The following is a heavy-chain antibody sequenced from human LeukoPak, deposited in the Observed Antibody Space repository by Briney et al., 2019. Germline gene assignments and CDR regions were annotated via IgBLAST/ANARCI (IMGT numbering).Heavy chain of an antibody. CDR2: IYHSGST. CDR1: GGSISSSNW. J-gene: IGHJ4*02. V-gene: IGHV4-4*02. D-gene: IGHD2-2*01. Sequence: SGTLSLTCAVSGGSISSSNWWSWVRQPSGKGLEWIGEIYHSGSTNYNPSLKSRVTISVDKSKNQFSLKLSSVTAADTAVYYCARDSSREYQLLSLDYWGQGTLVTVSS. CDR3: ARDSSREYQLLSLDY.